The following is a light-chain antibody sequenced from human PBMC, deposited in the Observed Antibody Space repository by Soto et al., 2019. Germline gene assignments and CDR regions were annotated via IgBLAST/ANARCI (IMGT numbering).Light chain of an antibody. CDR3: CSYAGSFAYVV. J-gene: IGLJ2*01. Sequence: QSALTQPASVSGSPGQSITISCTGTSSDVGNYDLVSWYQQHPGQAPKLLIYEASERPSGVSNRFSGSKSGNTASLAISGLQTEDEADYYCCSYAGSFAYVVFGGGTKLTVL. CDR2: EAS. V-gene: IGLV2-23*01. CDR1: SSDVGNYDL.